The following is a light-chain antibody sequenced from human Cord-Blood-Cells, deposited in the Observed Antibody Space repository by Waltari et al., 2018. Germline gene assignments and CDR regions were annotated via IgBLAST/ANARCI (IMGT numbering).Light chain of an antibody. Sequence: AIRMTPSPSSSSASTGDSVTITCRASQGISSYLAWYQQKPGKAPKLLIYAASTWQSGVPARFSGSGSGTDFTLTISCLQSEDFATYYCQQYYSYPRTFGQGTKVEIK. CDR2: AAS. V-gene: IGKV1-8*01. CDR3: QQYYSYPRT. CDR1: QGISSY. J-gene: IGKJ1*01.